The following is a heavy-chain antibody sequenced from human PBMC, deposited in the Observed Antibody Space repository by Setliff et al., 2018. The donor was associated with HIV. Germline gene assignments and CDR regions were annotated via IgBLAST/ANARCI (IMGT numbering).Heavy chain of an antibody. CDR2: VSGSGDST. V-gene: IGHV3-23*01. J-gene: IGHJ3*02. CDR1: GFTFSSYA. D-gene: IGHD3-10*01. CDR3: AKVFAFGVDGFDI. Sequence: GGSLRLSCAASGFTFSSYAVSWVRQAPGQGLEWVSAVSGSGDSTYYADSVKGRFTISKDNSQNALYLQMNSLTDEDTAVYYCAKVFAFGVDGFDIWGQGTMVTVSS.